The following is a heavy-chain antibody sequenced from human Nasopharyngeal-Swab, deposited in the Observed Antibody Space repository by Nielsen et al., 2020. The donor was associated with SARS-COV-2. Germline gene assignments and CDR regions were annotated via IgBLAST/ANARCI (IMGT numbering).Heavy chain of an antibody. V-gene: IGHV1-46*01. CDR3: ARDLTKSIAVPGNYYYGMDV. Sequence: SVNVSCKASGYTFTSYYMYCVRQPPAQGLEWMGLINPSGGSTSYAQKFQGRVTMTRDTSTSTVYMELSSLRSEDTAVYYCARDLTKSIAVPGNYYYGMDVWGQGTTVTVCS. D-gene: IGHD6-19*01. J-gene: IGHJ6*02. CDR1: GYTFTSYY. CDR2: INPSGGST.